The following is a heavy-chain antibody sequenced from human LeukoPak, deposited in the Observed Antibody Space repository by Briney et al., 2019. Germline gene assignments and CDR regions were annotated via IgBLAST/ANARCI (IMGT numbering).Heavy chain of an antibody. Sequence: RAGGSLRLSCAASGFTFSSSAMSWVRQAPGKGLEWVSAISNNGGYTYYADSVQGRFTISRDNSKNTLYLQMNSLRAEDTAVYYCAKDRGYYDSPPTNWGQGTLVTVSS. D-gene: IGHD3-22*01. CDR3: AKDRGYYDSPPTN. CDR2: ISNNGGYT. CDR1: GFTFSSSA. V-gene: IGHV3-23*01. J-gene: IGHJ4*02.